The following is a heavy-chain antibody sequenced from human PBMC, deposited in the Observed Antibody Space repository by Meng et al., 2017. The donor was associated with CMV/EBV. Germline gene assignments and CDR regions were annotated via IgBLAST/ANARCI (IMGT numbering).Heavy chain of an antibody. Sequence: GGSLRLSCAASGFTFSSYAMSWVRQAPGKGLEWVSAISGSGGSTYYADSVKGRFTISRDNSKNTLYLQMNSLRAEDTAVYYCAKGPSHSVYYYYGMDVWGQGTTVTVSS. V-gene: IGHV3-23*01. CDR2: ISGSGGST. CDR3: AKGPSHSVYYYYGMDV. J-gene: IGHJ6*02. D-gene: IGHD3-10*01. CDR1: GFTFSSYA.